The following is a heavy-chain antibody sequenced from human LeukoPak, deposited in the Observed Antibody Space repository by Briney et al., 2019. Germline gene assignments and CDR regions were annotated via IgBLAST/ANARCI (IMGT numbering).Heavy chain of an antibody. CDR3: ARGVGYYGSGTPYYFDY. J-gene: IGHJ4*02. D-gene: IGHD3-10*01. CDR2: IYYSGST. V-gene: IGHV4-59*01. CDR1: GGSISSYY. Sequence: SETLSPTCTVSGGSISSYYWSWIRQPPGKGLEWIGYIYYSGSTNYNPSLKSRVTISVDTSKNQFSLKLSSVTAADTAVYYCARGVGYYGSGTPYYFDYWGQGTLVTVSS.